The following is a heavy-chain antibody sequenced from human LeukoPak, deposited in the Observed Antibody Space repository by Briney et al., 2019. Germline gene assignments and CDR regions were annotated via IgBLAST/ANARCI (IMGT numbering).Heavy chain of an antibody. CDR3: ARLGRGPLYGMDV. CDR1: GGSISSYY. D-gene: IGHD2-15*01. CDR2: IYYSGST. V-gene: IGHV4-59*08. Sequence: VKPSQTLSLTCTVSGGSISSYYWSWIRQPPGKGLEWIGYIYYSGSTNYNPSLKSRVTISVDTSKNQFSLKLSSVTAADTAVYYCARLGRGPLYGMDVWGQGTTVTVSS. J-gene: IGHJ6*02.